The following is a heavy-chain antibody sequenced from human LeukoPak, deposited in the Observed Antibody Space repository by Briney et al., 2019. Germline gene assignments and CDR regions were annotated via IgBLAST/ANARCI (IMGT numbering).Heavy chain of an antibody. J-gene: IGHJ4*02. V-gene: IGHV3-73*01. CDR3: TRGLNFFDY. D-gene: IGHD1-20*01. CDR2: IRSKANSYAT. CDR1: GFTFSGSA. Sequence: PGGSLKLSCAASGFTFSGSAMHWVRQASGKGLEWVGRIRSKANSYATAYAASAKGGFTISRDDSKNTAYLQMNSLKTEDTAVYYCTRGLNFFDYWGQGTLVTVSS.